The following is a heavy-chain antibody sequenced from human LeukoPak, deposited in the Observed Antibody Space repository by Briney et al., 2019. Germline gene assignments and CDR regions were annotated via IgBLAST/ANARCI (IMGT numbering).Heavy chain of an antibody. CDR3: AKDMSGNYYGSGSYYNWFDP. CDR2: ISGDGGST. V-gene: IGHV3-43*02. CDR1: GFTFDDYA. Sequence: PGGSLRLSCAASGFTFDDYAMHWVRQAPGKGLKWVSLISGDGGSTYYADSVKGRFTISRDNSKNSLYLQMNSLRTEDTALYYCAKDMSGNYYGSGSYYNWFDPWGQGTLVTVSS. D-gene: IGHD3-10*01. J-gene: IGHJ5*02.